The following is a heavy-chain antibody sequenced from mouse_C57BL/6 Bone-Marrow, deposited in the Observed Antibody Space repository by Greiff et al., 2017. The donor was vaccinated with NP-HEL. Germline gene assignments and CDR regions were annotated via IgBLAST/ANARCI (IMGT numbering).Heavy chain of an antibody. CDR2: IDPANGNT. CDR1: GFNIKNTY. D-gene: IGHD1-1*01. V-gene: IGHV14-3*01. CDR3: ARGYYGSSYLFAY. Sequence: VQLQQSVAELVRPGASVKLSCTASGFNIKNTYMHWVKQRPEQGLEWIGRIDPANGNTKYAPKFQGKATITADTTSNTAYLQLSSLTSEDTAIYYCARGYYGSSYLFAYWGQGTLVTVSA. J-gene: IGHJ3*01.